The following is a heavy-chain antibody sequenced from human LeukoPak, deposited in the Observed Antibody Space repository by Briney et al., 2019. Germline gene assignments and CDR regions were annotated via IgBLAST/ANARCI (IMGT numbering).Heavy chain of an antibody. J-gene: IGHJ4*02. CDR1: AFTFSSYA. Sequence: LPGGSLRLSCSASAFTFSSYAMSSVRHAPRKGLEWVSAISGIGGSTYYTDSVKGRFTFSRDNSKNTVYLQMDSLIAEDTAVYYCAKGGILTGNDYWGQGTLVTVSS. D-gene: IGHD3-9*01. CDR3: AKGGILTGNDY. CDR2: ISGIGGST. V-gene: IGHV3-23*01.